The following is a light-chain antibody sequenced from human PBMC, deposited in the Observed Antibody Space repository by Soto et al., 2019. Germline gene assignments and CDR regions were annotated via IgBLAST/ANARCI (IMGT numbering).Light chain of an antibody. V-gene: IGKV3-15*01. J-gene: IGKJ1*01. CDR3: QQYDYWWT. CDR1: QSVTSN. CDR2: RAS. Sequence: EVVMTQSPATLSVSPGEEATLSCRASQSVTSNVAWYQQKPGQAPRLLIYRASARATGVPARFSGSGSGTEFTLTISSLQSEDFGIYYCQQYDYWWTFGQGTKVDIK.